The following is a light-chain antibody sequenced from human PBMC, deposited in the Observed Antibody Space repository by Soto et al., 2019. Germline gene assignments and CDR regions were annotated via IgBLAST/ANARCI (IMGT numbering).Light chain of an antibody. Sequence: EIVLSLSAGALSLSPEERATLSCRASQSVSSSYLAWYQQKPGQAPRLLMFGASSRATGIPDRFSGSGSGTDFTLTISRLEPEDFAVYYCQQYDSSPWRFGQGTKVDIK. J-gene: IGKJ1*01. CDR1: QSVSSSY. CDR3: QQYDSSPWR. CDR2: GAS. V-gene: IGKV3-20*01.